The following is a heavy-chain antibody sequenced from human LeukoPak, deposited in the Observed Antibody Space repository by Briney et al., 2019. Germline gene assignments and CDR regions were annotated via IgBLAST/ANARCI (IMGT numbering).Heavy chain of an antibody. V-gene: IGHV1-2*02. Sequence: ASEKVSCKTSGYTFTGYYMHWVRQAPGQGLEWMGWINPNSGGTNYAQKFQDRVTMTGDTSISTAYMELSRLTSDDTAVYYCARAPMIVVVFPPRLDYWGQGTLVTVSS. J-gene: IGHJ4*02. CDR3: ARAPMIVVVFPPRLDY. CDR2: INPNSGGT. D-gene: IGHD3-22*01. CDR1: GYTFTGYY.